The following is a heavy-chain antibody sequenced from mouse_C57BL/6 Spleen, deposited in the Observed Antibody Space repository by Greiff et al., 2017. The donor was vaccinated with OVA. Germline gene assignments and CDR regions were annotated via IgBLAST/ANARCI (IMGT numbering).Heavy chain of an antibody. CDR3: AVITTVVADYAMDY. CDR2: VYPYTGGT. CDR1: GFTFTDYY. D-gene: IGHD1-1*01. V-gene: IGHV1-36*01. Sequence: EVQLQQSGPVLVKPGPSVKISCKASGFTFTDYYMHWVKQSPGKSLEWIGLVYPYTGGTSYNQKFKGKATLTVDTSSSTAYMELNSLTSEDSAVYYCAVITTVVADYAMDYWGQGTSVTVSS. J-gene: IGHJ4*01.